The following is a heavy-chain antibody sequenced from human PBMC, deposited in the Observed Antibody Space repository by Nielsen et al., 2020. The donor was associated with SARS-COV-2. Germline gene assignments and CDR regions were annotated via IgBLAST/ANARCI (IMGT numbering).Heavy chain of an antibody. CDR1: GFTFSSYA. CDR2: ISNSGGST. Sequence: GGSLRLSCAASGFTFSSYAMHWVRQAPGKGLEWVSAISNSGGSTFYADSVKGRFTISRDNSKNTLYLQMNSLRAEDTAVYYCAKDSGMIAEREVFDHWGQGTLVIVSS. J-gene: IGHJ4*02. D-gene: IGHD2-21*01. CDR3: AKDSGMIAEREVFDH. V-gene: IGHV3-23*01.